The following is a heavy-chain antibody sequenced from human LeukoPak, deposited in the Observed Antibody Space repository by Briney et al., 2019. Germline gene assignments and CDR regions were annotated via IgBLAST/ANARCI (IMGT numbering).Heavy chain of an antibody. CDR1: GFTFSSYA. V-gene: IGHV3-74*01. CDR2: INSDGSST. J-gene: IGHJ4*02. CDR3: ARAFQVVTAKDYFDY. Sequence: GGSLRLSCAASGFTFSSYAMSWVRQAPGKGLVWVSRINSDGSSTSYADSVKGRFTISRDNAKNTLYLQMNSLRAEDTAVYYCARAFQVVTAKDYFDYWGQGTLVTVSS. D-gene: IGHD2-21*02.